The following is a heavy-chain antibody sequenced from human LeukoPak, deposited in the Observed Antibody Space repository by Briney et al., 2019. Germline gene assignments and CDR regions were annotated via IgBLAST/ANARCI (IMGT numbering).Heavy chain of an antibody. CDR2: INPNSGGT. CDR3: ASSITMIVVVTPAPNFDY. J-gene: IGHJ4*02. Sequence: ASVKVSCKASGYTFTGYYMHWVRQAPGQGLEWMGWINPNSGGTNYAQKFQGRVTMTRDTSISTAYMELSRLRSDDTAVYYCASSITMIVVVTPAPNFDYWGQGTLSPSPQ. D-gene: IGHD3-22*01. CDR1: GYTFTGYY. V-gene: IGHV1-2*02.